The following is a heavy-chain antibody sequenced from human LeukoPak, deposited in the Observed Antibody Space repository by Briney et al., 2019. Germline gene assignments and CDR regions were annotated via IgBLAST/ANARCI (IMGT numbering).Heavy chain of an antibody. CDR3: ARVDSSGFEY. V-gene: IGHV1-8*01. CDR2: MNSNSGNT. CDR1: GYTFTSYD. J-gene: IGHJ4*02. D-gene: IGHD6-25*01. Sequence: GASVKVSCKASGYTFTSYDINWVRQATGQGLEWMGWMNSNSGNTGYAQKFQGRVTMTRNTSISTAYMELSSLRAEDTAVYYCARVDSSGFEYWGQGTLVTVSS.